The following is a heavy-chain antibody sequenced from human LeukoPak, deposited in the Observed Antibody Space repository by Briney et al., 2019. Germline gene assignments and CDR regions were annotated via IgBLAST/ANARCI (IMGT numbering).Heavy chain of an antibody. V-gene: IGHV3-30*01. D-gene: IGHD6-13*01. CDR1: GFTFSSHA. J-gene: IGHJ4*02. CDR2: ISEDGSIK. CDR3: VREQTIMAAAGLDY. Sequence: GGSLRLSCAASGFTFSSHAMHWVRQAPGKGLEWVGIISEDGSIKYYAYSMKGRLTMSRDNSRNTLYLQMNSLRAEDTSIYYCVREQTIMAAAGLDYWGQGTLVTVSS.